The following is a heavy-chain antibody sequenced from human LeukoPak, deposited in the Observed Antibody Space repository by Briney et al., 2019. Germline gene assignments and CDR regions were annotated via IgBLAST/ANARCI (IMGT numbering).Heavy chain of an antibody. CDR1: GGSFSGYY. V-gene: IGHV4-34*01. CDR2: INHSGST. Sequence: TSETLSLTCAVYGGSFSGYYWSWIRQPPGKGLEWIGEINHSGSTNYNPSLKSRVTISVDTSKNQFSLKLSSVTAADTAVYYCARRVGMATTPWGQGTLVTVSS. J-gene: IGHJ4*02. D-gene: IGHD5-24*01. CDR3: ARRVGMATTP.